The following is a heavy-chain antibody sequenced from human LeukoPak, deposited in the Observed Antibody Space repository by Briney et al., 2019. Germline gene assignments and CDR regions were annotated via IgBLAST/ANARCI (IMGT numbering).Heavy chain of an antibody. CDR2: IRQDGTDM. CDR1: GFMFSGYW. CDR3: GRWGISAALDR. Sequence: GGSLRLSCAASGFMFSGYWMGWVRQAPGKGLEWVANIRQDGTDMYYVDSVRGRFTISRDNAQSSLYLQMNSLRVEDSAVYYCGRWGISAALDRWGQGTLVTVSS. V-gene: IGHV3-7*01. J-gene: IGHJ5*02. D-gene: IGHD2-15*01.